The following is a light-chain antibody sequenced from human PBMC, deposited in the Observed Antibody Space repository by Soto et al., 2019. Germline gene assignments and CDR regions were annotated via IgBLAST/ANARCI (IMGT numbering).Light chain of an antibody. V-gene: IGKV1-9*01. CDR1: QGITHY. CDR3: QRLNTFHVT. J-gene: IGKJ4*01. CDR2: AAS. Sequence: DFQLTQSPSFLSASVGDRVTITCRASQGITHYLAWYQQKPGKAPKLLIYAASTLQSGVPSRFSGSGSGTEFNLTISSPQPEDVATYYCQRLNTFHVTFGGGTKVEI.